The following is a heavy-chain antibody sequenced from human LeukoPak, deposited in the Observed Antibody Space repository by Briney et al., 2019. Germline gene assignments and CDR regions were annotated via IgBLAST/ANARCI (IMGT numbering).Heavy chain of an antibody. J-gene: IGHJ4*02. Sequence: SETLSLTCTVSGGSISSYYWSWIRQPPGKGLEWIGYIYYSGSTNYNPSLKSRVTISVDTSKNQFSLKLSSVTAADTAVYYCARHGYNLYYSDYWGQGTLVTVSS. CDR1: GGSISSYY. V-gene: IGHV4-59*08. CDR3: ARHGYNLYYSDY. CDR2: IYYSGST. D-gene: IGHD1-14*01.